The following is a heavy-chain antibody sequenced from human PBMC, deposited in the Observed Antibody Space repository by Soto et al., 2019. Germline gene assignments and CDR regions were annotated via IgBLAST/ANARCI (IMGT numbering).Heavy chain of an antibody. CDR2: IYPGDSDT. D-gene: IGHD1-26*01. J-gene: IGHJ4*02. Sequence: PGESLKISCKGSVYSFTSYWIGWVRQMPGKGLEWMGLIYPGDSDTRYNPSFQGQVTISADKSISTAYLQWSSLKASDSAIYYCARTSGSYLYYFDYWGQGTVVTVSS. CDR1: VYSFTSYW. V-gene: IGHV5-51*01. CDR3: ARTSGSYLYYFDY.